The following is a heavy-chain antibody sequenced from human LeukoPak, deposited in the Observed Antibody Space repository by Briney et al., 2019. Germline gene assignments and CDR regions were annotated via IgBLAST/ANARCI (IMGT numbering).Heavy chain of an antibody. J-gene: IGHJ4*02. CDR2: ISGSGGST. CDR1: GFTFSSYA. Sequence: PGGSLRPSCAASGFTFSSYAMSWVRQAPGKGLEWVSAISGSGGSTYYADSVKGRFTISRDNSKNTLYLQMNSLRAEDTAVYYCAKDRRRNSSGRDWGQGTLVTVSS. D-gene: IGHD6-19*01. V-gene: IGHV3-23*01. CDR3: AKDRRRNSSGRD.